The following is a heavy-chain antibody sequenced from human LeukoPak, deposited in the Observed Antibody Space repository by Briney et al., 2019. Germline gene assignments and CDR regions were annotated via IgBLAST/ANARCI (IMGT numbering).Heavy chain of an antibody. D-gene: IGHD3-10*01. J-gene: IGHJ6*04. CDR1: GFTFSSYG. Sequence: PGGSLRLSCAASGFTFSSYGMHWVRQAPGKGLEWVAVISYDGSNKHYADSVKGRFTISRDNSKNTLYLQMNSLRAEDTAVYYCAKPLWFGEMGYYGMDVWGKGTTVTVSS. CDR3: AKPLWFGEMGYYGMDV. V-gene: IGHV3-30*18. CDR2: ISYDGSNK.